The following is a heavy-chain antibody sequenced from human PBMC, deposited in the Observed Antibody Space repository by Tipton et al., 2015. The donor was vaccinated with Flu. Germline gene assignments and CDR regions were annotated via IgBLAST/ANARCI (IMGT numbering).Heavy chain of an antibody. CDR1: GASIGGHYC. J-gene: IGHJ4*02. Sequence: TLSLTCFVSGASIGGHYCWGWIRQPPGKGLEWIGNIHRSGSTYHNPSLKNRVTISVDASKNQFSLTLSSVTAADTAVYYCARGSGYASAYLDFWGQGTLVTVSS. D-gene: IGHD5-12*01. CDR2: IHRSGST. V-gene: IGHV4-38-2*02. CDR3: ARGSGYASAYLDF.